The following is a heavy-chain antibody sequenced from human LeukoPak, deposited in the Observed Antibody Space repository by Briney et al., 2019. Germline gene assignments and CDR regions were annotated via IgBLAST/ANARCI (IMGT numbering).Heavy chain of an antibody. CDR3: ARSSGWELLYIDY. Sequence: ASVKVSCKASGYTFSGFYIHWVRQAPGQGLEWMGWINPNSGGTNYAQKFQGRVTMTRDTSISTAYMELSRLRSDDTAVYYCARSSGWELLYIDYWGQGTLVTVSS. D-gene: IGHD1-26*01. J-gene: IGHJ4*02. V-gene: IGHV1-2*02. CDR1: GYTFSGFY. CDR2: INPNSGGT.